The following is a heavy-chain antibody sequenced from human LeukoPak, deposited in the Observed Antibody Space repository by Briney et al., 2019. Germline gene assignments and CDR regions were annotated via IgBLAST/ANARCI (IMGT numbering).Heavy chain of an antibody. J-gene: IGHJ6*03. CDR1: GYTFTSYG. CDR2: ISAYNGNT. D-gene: IGHD2-21*02. V-gene: IGHV1-18*01. Sequence: GASVKVSCKASGYTFTSYGISWVRQAPGQGLEWMGWISAYNGNTNYAQKLQGRVTTTTDTSTSTAYMELRSLRSDDTAVYYCARAFKWRDSLYYYYYYMDVWGKGTTVTVSS. CDR3: ARAFKWRDSLYYYYYYMDV.